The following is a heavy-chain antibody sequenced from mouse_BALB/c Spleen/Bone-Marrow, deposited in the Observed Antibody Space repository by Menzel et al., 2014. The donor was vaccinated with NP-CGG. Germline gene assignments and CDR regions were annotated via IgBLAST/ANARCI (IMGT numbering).Heavy chain of an antibody. J-gene: IGHJ1*01. CDR2: IYPGGGNT. V-gene: IGHV1-84*02. CDR3: ARPPYYYGSSYYWYFDV. CDR1: GYTFTDYY. D-gene: IGHD1-1*02. Sequence: VQLQQSGPELVKPGASVKISCKASGYTFTDYYINWVKQKPGQGLEWIGWIYPGGGNTKYNEKFKGKATLTVDTSSSTACMQLSSLTSEDTAVYFCARPPYYYGSSYYWYFDVWGAGTTVTVSS.